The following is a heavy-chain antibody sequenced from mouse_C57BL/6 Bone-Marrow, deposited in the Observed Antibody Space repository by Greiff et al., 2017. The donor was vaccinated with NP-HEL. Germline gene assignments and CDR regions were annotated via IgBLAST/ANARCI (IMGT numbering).Heavy chain of an antibody. CDR2: INPSSGYT. D-gene: IGHD1-1*01. V-gene: IGHV1-4*01. Sequence: VKLMESGAELARPGASVKMSCKASGYTFTSYTMHWVKQRPGQGLEWIGYINPSSGYTKYNQKFKDKATLTADKSSSTAYMQLSSLTSEDSAVYYCARSPITTVVGYFDVWGTGTTVTVSS. CDR1: GYTFTSYT. J-gene: IGHJ1*03. CDR3: ARSPITTVVGYFDV.